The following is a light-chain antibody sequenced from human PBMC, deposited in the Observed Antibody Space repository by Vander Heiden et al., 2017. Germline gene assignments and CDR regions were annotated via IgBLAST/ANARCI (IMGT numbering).Light chain of an antibody. CDR3: QQNYSTPRT. CDR1: QSISTY. J-gene: IGKJ1*01. CDR2: TTT. V-gene: IGKV1-39*01. Sequence: DIQMTPSPSSLSASVGDRVTITCRASQSISTYFNWYQQPAEKATNLLIYTTTTVQRRVPTRFSGSGSGTDFTLTSSRLQPEDFATYYCQQNYSTPRTFGQGTKVEVK.